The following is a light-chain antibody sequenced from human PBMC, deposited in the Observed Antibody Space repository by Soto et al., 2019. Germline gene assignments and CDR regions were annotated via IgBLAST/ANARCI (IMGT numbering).Light chain of an antibody. Sequence: DIQMTQSPSTLSASVGDRVTITCRASQSISSWLAWYQQKPGKAPNLLIYKASSLETGVPSRFTGSGSGTEFTLTITSLQPDDSATYYCQQYNSYSLTFGGGTKVEIK. J-gene: IGKJ4*01. V-gene: IGKV1-5*03. CDR1: QSISSW. CDR3: QQYNSYSLT. CDR2: KAS.